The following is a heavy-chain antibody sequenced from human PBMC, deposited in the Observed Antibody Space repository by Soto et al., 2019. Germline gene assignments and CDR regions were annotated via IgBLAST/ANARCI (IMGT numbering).Heavy chain of an antibody. J-gene: IGHJ5*02. V-gene: IGHV1-18*04. CDR3: ARDLAVAGTGGNWFDP. CDR2: ISAYNGNT. Sequence: WASVKVSCKASGYTFTSYGISWVRQAPGQGLEWMGWISAYNGNTNYAQKLQGRVTMTTDASTSTAYMELRSLRSDDTAVYYCARDLAVAGTGGNWFDPWGQGTLVTVSS. D-gene: IGHD6-19*01. CDR1: GYTFTSYG.